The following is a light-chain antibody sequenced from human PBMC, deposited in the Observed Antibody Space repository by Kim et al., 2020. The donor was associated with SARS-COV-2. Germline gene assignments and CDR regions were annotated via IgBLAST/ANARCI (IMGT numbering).Light chain of an antibody. CDR2: GAS. Sequence: DIQMTQSPSTLSASVGDRVTITCRASQTISTWLAWYQQKPGKAPNLLIYGASILENGVPSRFGGSGSGTEFTLTISSLQPDDFATYYCQHYNGYSGLTFGGGTKVEI. V-gene: IGKV1-5*03. J-gene: IGKJ4*01. CDR3: QHYNGYSGLT. CDR1: QTISTW.